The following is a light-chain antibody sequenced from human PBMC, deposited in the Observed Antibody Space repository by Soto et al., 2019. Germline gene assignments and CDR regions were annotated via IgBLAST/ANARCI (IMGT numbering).Light chain of an antibody. Sequence: QSALTQPASVSGSLGQSITISCTATTRDVGSYNLVSWYQQHPGRAPKLIIYEVTERPSGISHRFSGSKSGDTSSLTISALQPEDEADYYCCSYVGADTFALFGGGTKLTVL. V-gene: IGLV2-23*02. CDR3: CSYVGADTFAL. CDR2: EVT. J-gene: IGLJ2*01. CDR1: TRDVGSYNL.